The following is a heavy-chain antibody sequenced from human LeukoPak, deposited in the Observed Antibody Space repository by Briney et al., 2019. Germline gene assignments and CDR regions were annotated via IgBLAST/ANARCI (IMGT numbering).Heavy chain of an antibody. J-gene: IGHJ3*02. CDR2: IYYSGST. CDR3: ARQHRAFDAFDI. D-gene: IGHD3-10*01. V-gene: IGHV4-59*08. CDR1: GGSISSYY. Sequence: SETLSLTCTVSGGSISSYYWSWIRQPPGKGLEWIGYIYYSGSTNYNPSLKSRVTISVDTSKNQFSLKLSSVTAADTAVYYCARQHRAFDAFDIWGQETMVTVSP.